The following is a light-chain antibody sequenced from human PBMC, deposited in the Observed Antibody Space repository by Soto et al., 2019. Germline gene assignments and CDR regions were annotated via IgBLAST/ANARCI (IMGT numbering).Light chain of an antibody. Sequence: QSVLTQPASVSGSPGQSITISCTGTSSDVGSYNLVSWYQQHPGKAPKLMIYEGSKRPSGVSKRFSGSKSGNTASLTISGLKAEDEADYYCCSYAGSSTYVVFGGGTKLTVL. CDR3: CSYAGSSTYVV. CDR1: SSDVGSYNL. J-gene: IGLJ2*01. V-gene: IGLV2-23*01. CDR2: EGS.